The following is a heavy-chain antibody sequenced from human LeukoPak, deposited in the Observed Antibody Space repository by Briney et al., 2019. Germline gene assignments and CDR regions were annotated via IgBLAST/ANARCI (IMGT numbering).Heavy chain of an antibody. V-gene: IGHV3-48*03. Sequence: GGSLRLSCAASGFTFSSYEMNWVRQAPGKGLEWVSHISNSAIYYVDSVKGRFTISRDNAKNSLYLQMNSLRAEDTAVYYCASPRGRAFDLWGQGTMVTVSS. CDR1: GFTFSSYE. CDR2: ISNSAI. J-gene: IGHJ3*01. D-gene: IGHD3-16*01. CDR3: ASPRGRAFDL.